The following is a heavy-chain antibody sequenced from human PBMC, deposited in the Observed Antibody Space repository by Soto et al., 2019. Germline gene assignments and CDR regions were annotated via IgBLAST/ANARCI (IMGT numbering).Heavy chain of an antibody. CDR1: GGSISSSNW. V-gene: IGHV4-4*02. CDR2: IYHSGST. CDR3: ARDPPGVDIVATKPGPPNWFDP. Sequence: SETLSLTCAVSGGSISSSNWWSWVRQPPGKGLEWIGEIYHSGSTNYNPSLKSRVTISVDKSKNQFSLKLSSLRSEDTAVYYCARDPPGVDIVATKPGPPNWFDPWGQGTLVTVSS. J-gene: IGHJ5*02. D-gene: IGHD5-12*01.